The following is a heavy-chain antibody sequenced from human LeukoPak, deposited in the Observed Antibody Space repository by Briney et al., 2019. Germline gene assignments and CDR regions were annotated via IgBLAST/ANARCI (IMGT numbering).Heavy chain of an antibody. CDR2: IDSDVSST. CDR3: AKKDLPTGSYTPFDH. V-gene: IGHV3-74*01. Sequence: GGSLRLSCEVSGFTFNTHWMHWVRQAPGKGLVWVSRIDSDVSSTTYADSVKGRFIISRDNSKNTMFLQMNDLRAEDTGVYYCAKKDLPTGSYTPFDHWGRGTLVTVSS. D-gene: IGHD1-26*01. J-gene: IGHJ4*02. CDR1: GFTFNTHW.